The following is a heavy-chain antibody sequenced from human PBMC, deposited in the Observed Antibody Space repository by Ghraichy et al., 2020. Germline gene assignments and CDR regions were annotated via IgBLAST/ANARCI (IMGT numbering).Heavy chain of an antibody. CDR3: ARVLVAAGYS. CDR1: GYTFIDYY. J-gene: IGHJ4*02. CDR2: INPDSGVT. Sequence: ASVKVSCKASGYTFIDYYIHWVRQAPGQGLEWMGWINPDSGVTKYAQKLQGRVTMTRDTSITTAYMELSRLRSDDTAVYYCARVLVAAGYSWCQGTVVTVSS. D-gene: IGHD1-26*01. V-gene: IGHV1-2*02.